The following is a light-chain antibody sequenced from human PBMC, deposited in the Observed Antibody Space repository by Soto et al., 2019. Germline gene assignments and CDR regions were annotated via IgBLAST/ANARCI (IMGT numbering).Light chain of an antibody. CDR2: DVN. CDR3: NSYSTSSTPLV. Sequence: QSALTQPASVSGSPGQSITISCTGTSSDVGGYDYVSWYQQHPGKAPRLMIYDVNNRPSGVSNRFSGSKSGNTASLTISGLKAEDEDDYYCNSYSTSSTPLVFGGGTKLTVL. V-gene: IGLV2-14*03. CDR1: SSDVGGYDY. J-gene: IGLJ2*01.